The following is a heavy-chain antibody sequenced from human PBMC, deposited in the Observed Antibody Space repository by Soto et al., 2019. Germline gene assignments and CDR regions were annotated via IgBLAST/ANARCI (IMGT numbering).Heavy chain of an antibody. V-gene: IGHV3-30-3*01. D-gene: IGHD6-13*01. CDR3: ARDFEIAAAGTVYYYYGMDV. Sequence: GGSLRLSCAASGFTFSSYAMHWVRQAPGKGLEWVAVISYDGSNKYYADSVKGRFTISRDNSKNTLYLQMNSLRAEDTAVYYCARDFEIAAAGTVYYYYGMDVWGQGTTVTVSS. CDR2: ISYDGSNK. J-gene: IGHJ6*02. CDR1: GFTFSSYA.